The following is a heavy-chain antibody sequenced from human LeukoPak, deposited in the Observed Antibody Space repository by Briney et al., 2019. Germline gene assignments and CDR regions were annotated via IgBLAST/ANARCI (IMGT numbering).Heavy chain of an antibody. J-gene: IGHJ4*02. V-gene: IGHV4-34*01. D-gene: IGHD1-26*01. CDR2: INHRGNT. Sequence: SETLSLTCAVYGGSFSGNFWSWVRQPPGKGLEWIGEINHRGNTNYNPSFKSRVTISVDTSKNQFSLKLRSVTAADTAVYYCARVPESVGINYFDSWGQGTQVTVSS. CDR3: ARVPESVGINYFDS. CDR1: GGSFSGNF.